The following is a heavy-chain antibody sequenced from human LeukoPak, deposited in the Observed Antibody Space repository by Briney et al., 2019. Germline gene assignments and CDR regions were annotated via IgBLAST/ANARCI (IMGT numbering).Heavy chain of an antibody. CDR3: ARGRSNYDILTD. J-gene: IGHJ4*02. CDR2: ISSSSSYI. D-gene: IGHD3-9*01. CDR1: GFTFSSYS. V-gene: IGHV3-21*01. Sequence: GGSLRLSCAASGFTFSSYSMNWVRQAPGKGLEWVSSISSSSSYIYYAGSVKGRFTISRDNAKNSLYLQMNSLRAEDTAVYYCARGRSNYDILTDWGQGTLVTVSS.